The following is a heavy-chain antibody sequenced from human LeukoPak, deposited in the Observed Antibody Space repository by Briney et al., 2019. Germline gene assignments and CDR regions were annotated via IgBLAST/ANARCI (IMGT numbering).Heavy chain of an antibody. CDR1: GFTFSSYS. CDR3: ERDQELAFHY. CDR2: ISDSGSAI. J-gene: IGHJ4*02. Sequence: PVGSLRLSCAASGFTFSSYSMNWVRQAPGKGLEWLSYISDSGSAIYYADSVKGRFTISRDNAKNSLYLQMNSLRAEDTAVYYCERDQELAFHYWVQGTLVTVSS. V-gene: IGHV3-48*01. D-gene: IGHD1-7*01.